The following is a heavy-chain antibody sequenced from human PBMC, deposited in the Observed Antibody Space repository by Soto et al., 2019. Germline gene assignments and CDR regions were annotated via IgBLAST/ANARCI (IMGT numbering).Heavy chain of an antibody. J-gene: IGHJ5*02. CDR2: IYYSGST. D-gene: IGHD2-2*01. V-gene: IGHV4-39*02. CDR1: GGSISSSSYY. Sequence: SETLSLTCTVSGGSISSSSYYWGWIRQPPGKGLEWIGSIYYSGSTYYNPSLKSRVTISVDTSKNQFSLKLSSVTAADTAVYYCARDIVVVPAAMSGWFDPWGQGTLVTVSS. CDR3: ARDIVVVPAAMSGWFDP.